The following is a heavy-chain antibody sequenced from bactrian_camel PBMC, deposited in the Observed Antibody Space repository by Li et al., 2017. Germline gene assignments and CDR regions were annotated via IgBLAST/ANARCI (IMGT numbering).Heavy chain of an antibody. CDR2: INSGGTST. D-gene: IGHD1*01. CDR3: AAAKSPVYAGSWRDPQKWHY. J-gene: IGHJ4*01. CDR1: GFTFSSYA. V-gene: IGHV3S40*01. Sequence: VQLVESGGGLVQPGGSLRLSCAASGFTFSSYAMSWVRQAPWKGLEWVSAINSGGTSTYYGDSVKGRFTISRDNAKNMVYLQMNSLKPEDTAMYYCAAAKSPVYAGSWRDPQKWHYWGQGTQVTVS.